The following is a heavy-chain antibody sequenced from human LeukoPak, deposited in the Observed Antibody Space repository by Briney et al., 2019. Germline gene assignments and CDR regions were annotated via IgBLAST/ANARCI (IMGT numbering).Heavy chain of an antibody. CDR2: ISWNSGSI. CDR3: AKDSWETIAAAGNGMDV. J-gene: IGHJ6*02. Sequence: GGSLRLSCAASGFTFDDYAMHWVRQAPGKGLEWVSGISWNSGSIGYADSVKGRFTISRDNAKNSLYLQMNSLRAEDTASYYCAKDSWETIAAAGNGMDVWGQGTTVTVSS. D-gene: IGHD6-13*01. V-gene: IGHV3-9*01. CDR1: GFTFDDYA.